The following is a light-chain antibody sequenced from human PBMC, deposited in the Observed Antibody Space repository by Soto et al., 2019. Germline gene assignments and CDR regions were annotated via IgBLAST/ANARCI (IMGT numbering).Light chain of an antibody. CDR3: GTWDSSLSARV. J-gene: IGLJ1*01. CDR1: SSNIGNNY. Sequence: QSALTQPPSVSAAPGQKVTISCSGSSSNIGNNYVSWYQQLPGTAPKLLIYEINKRPSGIPDRFSGSKSGTSATLGITGLQTGDEADYYCGTWDSSLSARVFGTGTKLTVL. V-gene: IGLV1-51*02. CDR2: EIN.